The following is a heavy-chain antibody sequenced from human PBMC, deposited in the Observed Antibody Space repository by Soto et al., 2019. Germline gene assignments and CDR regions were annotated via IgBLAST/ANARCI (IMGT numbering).Heavy chain of an antibody. Sequence: PAESLSLTCTVSVDSIISGDFYWSWIRQTPGKGLEWIGYIYYSGDTNYNPSLKSRVIISVDTSKNQFSLKLSSVTVADTAVYYCARVGPNTQFFSSSAMDVWAQHTTVTVSS. CDR2: IYYSGDT. CDR1: VDSIISGDFY. D-gene: IGHD1-26*01. V-gene: IGHV4-30-4*01. CDR3: ARVGPNTQFFSSSAMDV. J-gene: IGHJ6*02.